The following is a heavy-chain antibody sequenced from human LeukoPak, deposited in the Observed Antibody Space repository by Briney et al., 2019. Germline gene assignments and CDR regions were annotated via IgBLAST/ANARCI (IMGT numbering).Heavy chain of an antibody. D-gene: IGHD5-18*01. V-gene: IGHV3-20*04. CDR3: ARDGYGYSYDY. Sequence: PGGSLRLSXAASGFTFNGYGMGWVRQTPGKGLEWVSGINWNGGSTGYVDSVKGRFTIYRDNAKNLLYLQMNSLRVEDTALYYCARDGYGYSYDYWGQGTLVTVSS. CDR1: GFTFNGYG. CDR2: INWNGGST. J-gene: IGHJ4*02.